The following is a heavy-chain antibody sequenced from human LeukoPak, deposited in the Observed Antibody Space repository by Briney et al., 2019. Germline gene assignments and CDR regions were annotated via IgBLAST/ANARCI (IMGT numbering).Heavy chain of an antibody. CDR1: GFTFSNYG. CDR2: ISYDGSNK. CDR3: AKDSSSSWFGGDSK. V-gene: IGHV3-30*18. J-gene: IGHJ4*02. Sequence: PGGSLRLSCAASGFTFSNYGLHWVRQAPGKGLEWVALISYDGSNKNYADSVKGRFTISRDNSKNTLYLQMNSLRAEDTAVYYCAKDSSSSWFGGDSKWGQGTLVTVSS. D-gene: IGHD6-13*01.